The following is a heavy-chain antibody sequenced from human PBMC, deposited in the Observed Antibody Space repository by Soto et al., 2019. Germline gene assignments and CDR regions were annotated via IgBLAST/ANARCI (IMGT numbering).Heavy chain of an antibody. D-gene: IGHD6-13*01. Sequence: QVQLVESGGGVVQPGRSLRLSCAASGFNFNNYGMHWVRQAPGKGLEWVAVIWNDGNGYYYANSVKGRFTISRDNSKNTLYLEMSSLEAEEPAVYFCARRQISPPTRGAASARGGIDVWGQGTTVTVSS. V-gene: IGHV3-33*01. CDR2: IWNDGNGY. CDR1: GFNFNNYG. CDR3: ARRQISPPTRGAASARGGIDV. J-gene: IGHJ6*02.